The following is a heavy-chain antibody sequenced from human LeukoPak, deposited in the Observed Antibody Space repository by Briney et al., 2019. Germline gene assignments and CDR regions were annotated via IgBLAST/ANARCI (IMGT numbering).Heavy chain of an antibody. CDR2: ISAYNGNT. V-gene: IGHV1-18*01. Sequence: ASVKVSCKASGYTFTSYGISWVRQAPGQGLEGMGWISAYNGNTNYAQKLQGRVTMTTDTSTSTAYMELRSLRSDDTAVYYCARTRWELPPPTFDYWGQGTLVTVSS. J-gene: IGHJ4*02. CDR3: ARTRWELPPPTFDY. D-gene: IGHD1-26*01. CDR1: GYTFTSYG.